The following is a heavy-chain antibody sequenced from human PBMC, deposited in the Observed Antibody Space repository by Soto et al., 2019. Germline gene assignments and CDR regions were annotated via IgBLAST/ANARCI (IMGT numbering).Heavy chain of an antibody. CDR3: AKDRSWLVPNEYFDY. Sequence: PGGSLRLSCAASGFTFSSYSMHWVRQAPGKGLEWVAVISYDGSNKYYADSVKGRFTISRDNSKNTLYLQMNSLRAEDTAVYYCAKDRSWLVPNEYFDYWGQGTLVTVSS. D-gene: IGHD6-19*01. V-gene: IGHV3-30*18. CDR2: ISYDGSNK. CDR1: GFTFSSYS. J-gene: IGHJ4*02.